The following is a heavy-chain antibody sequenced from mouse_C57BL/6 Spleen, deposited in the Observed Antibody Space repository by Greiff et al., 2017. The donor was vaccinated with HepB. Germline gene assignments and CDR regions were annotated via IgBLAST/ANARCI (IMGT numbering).Heavy chain of an antibody. Sequence: EVQLQQSGPVLVKPGASVKMSCKASGYTFTDYYMNWVKQSHGKSLEWIGVINPYNGGTSYNQKFKGKATLTVDKSSSTAYMELNSLTSEDSAVYYCARRAGTTVVAPDYWGQGTTLTVSS. CDR2: INPYNGGT. J-gene: IGHJ2*01. CDR3: ARRAGTTVVAPDY. CDR1: GYTFTDYY. V-gene: IGHV1-19*01. D-gene: IGHD1-1*01.